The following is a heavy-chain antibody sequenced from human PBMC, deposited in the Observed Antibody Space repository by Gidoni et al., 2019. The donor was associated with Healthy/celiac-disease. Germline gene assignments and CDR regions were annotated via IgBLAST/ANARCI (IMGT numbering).Heavy chain of an antibody. CDR1: GFTFSSYA. V-gene: IGHV3-23*01. J-gene: IGHJ4*02. CDR3: AKDSRYFDWLLFYVSDY. CDR2: ISGSGGST. D-gene: IGHD3-9*01. Sequence: EVQLLESGGGLVQPGGSLRLSCAASGFTFSSYAMSWVRQAPGKGLEWVSAISGSGGSTYYADSVKGRFTISRDNSKNTLYLQMNSLRAEDTAVYYCAKDSRYFDWLLFYVSDYWGQGTLVTVSS.